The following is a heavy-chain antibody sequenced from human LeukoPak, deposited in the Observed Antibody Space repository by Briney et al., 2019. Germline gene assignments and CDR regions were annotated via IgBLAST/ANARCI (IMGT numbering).Heavy chain of an antibody. J-gene: IGHJ4*02. V-gene: IGHV3-7*01. Sequence: GGSLRLSCAASGFTFSSSWMSWVRQAPGKGLEWVANIKPDGSEKVHVDSVKGRFTISRDNSKSSLSLQMNSPRAEDTAVYYCARYGLTAALDFWGQGTLVTVSS. CDR2: IKPDGSEK. CDR3: ARYGLTAALDF. CDR1: GFTFSSSW. D-gene: IGHD2-21*02.